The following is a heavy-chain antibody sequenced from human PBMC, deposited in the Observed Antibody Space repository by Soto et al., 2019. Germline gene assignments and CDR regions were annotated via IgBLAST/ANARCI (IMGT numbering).Heavy chain of an antibody. J-gene: IGHJ5*02. CDR2: IYYSGST. D-gene: IGHD6-6*01. CDR1: GGSISSSSYY. Sequence: PSETLSLTCIVSGGSISSSSYYWGWIRQPPGKGLEWIGSIYYSGSTYYNPSLKSRVTISVDTSKNQFSLKLSSVTAADTAVFYCARNRARNSFDPWGQGTLVTVS. CDR3: ARNRARNSFDP. V-gene: IGHV4-39*01.